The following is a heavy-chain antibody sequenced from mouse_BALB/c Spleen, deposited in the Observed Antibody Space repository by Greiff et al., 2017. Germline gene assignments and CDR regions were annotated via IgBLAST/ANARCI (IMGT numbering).Heavy chain of an antibody. Sequence: EVQRVESGGGLVKPGGSLKLSCAASGFTFSSFGMHWVRQAPEKGLEWVAYISSGSSTIYYADTVKGRFTISRDNPKNTLFLQMTSLRSEDTAMYYCARGVVSAFFDYWGQGTTLTVSA. CDR2: ISSGSSTI. CDR1: GFTFSSFG. J-gene: IGHJ2*01. V-gene: IGHV5-17*02. CDR3: ARGVVSAFFDY. D-gene: IGHD1-1*02.